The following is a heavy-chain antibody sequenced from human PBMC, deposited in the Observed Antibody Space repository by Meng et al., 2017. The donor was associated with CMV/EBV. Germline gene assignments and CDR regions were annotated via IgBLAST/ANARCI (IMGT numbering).Heavy chain of an antibody. CDR3: ARHGDTAMVVGIDY. Sequence: QGQRQESGPGLVKPSEALSLTCTVSGGSISSYYWSWIRQPAGKGLEWIGRIYTSGSTNYNPSLKSRVTMSVDTSKNQFSLKLSSVTAADTAVYYCARHGDTAMVVGIDYWGQGTLVTSPQ. D-gene: IGHD5-18*01. J-gene: IGHJ4*02. CDR2: IYTSGST. CDR1: GGSISSYY. V-gene: IGHV4-4*07.